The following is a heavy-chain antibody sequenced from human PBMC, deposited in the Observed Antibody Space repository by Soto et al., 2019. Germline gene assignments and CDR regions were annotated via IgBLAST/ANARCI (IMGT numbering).Heavy chain of an antibody. CDR1: GGSISSYY. V-gene: IGHV4-59*01. Sequence: PSETLSLTCTVSGGSISSYYWSWIRQPPGKGLEWIGYIYYSGSTNYNPSLKSRVTISVDTSKNQFSLKLSSVTAADTAVYYCARDKGYYGSGSLLGWFDPWGQGTLVTVSS. CDR3: ARDKGYYGSGSLLGWFDP. D-gene: IGHD3-10*01. CDR2: IYYSGST. J-gene: IGHJ5*02.